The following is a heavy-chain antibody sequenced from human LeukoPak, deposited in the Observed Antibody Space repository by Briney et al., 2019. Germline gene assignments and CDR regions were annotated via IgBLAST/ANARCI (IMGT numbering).Heavy chain of an antibody. V-gene: IGHV3-53*01. CDR2: IYSDGST. Sequence: GGSLRLSCVASGFTFRSYAMNWVRQAPGKGLEWVSIIYSDGSTYYADSVKGRFTISRDTSKNTLFLQMNSLRAEDTAVYYCARIYSGSHYSWGQGTLVTISS. D-gene: IGHD1-26*01. CDR1: GFTFRSYA. J-gene: IGHJ4*02. CDR3: ARIYSGSHYS.